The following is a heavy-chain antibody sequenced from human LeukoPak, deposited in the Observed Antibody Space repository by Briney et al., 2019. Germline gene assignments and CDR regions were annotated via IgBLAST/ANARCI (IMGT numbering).Heavy chain of an antibody. D-gene: IGHD6-13*01. Sequence: PSETLSLTCTVSGGSISSGGYYWSWIRQHPGKGLEWIGYIYYSGSTYYNPSLKSRVTISVDTSKNQFSLKLSSVTAADTAVYYCARGLGMGSSWYGHYFDYRGQGTLVTVSS. J-gene: IGHJ4*02. CDR2: IYYSGST. V-gene: IGHV4-31*03. CDR3: ARGLGMGSSWYGHYFDY. CDR1: GGSISSGGYY.